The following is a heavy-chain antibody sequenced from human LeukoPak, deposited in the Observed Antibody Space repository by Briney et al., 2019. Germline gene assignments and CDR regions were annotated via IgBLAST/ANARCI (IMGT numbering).Heavy chain of an antibody. J-gene: IGHJ4*02. Sequence: PSETLSLTCTVSGASVSDSLSYWGWVRQPPGKGLEWVANVYYTGSTYYNPSLKSRVTMSVDTSKNQFSLKMTSVTAADTAIYYCARLTKGRYFDYIFASWGQGILVTVSS. CDR1: GASVSDSLSY. CDR3: ARLTKGRYFDYIFAS. V-gene: IGHV4-39*01. CDR2: VYYTGST. D-gene: IGHD3-9*01.